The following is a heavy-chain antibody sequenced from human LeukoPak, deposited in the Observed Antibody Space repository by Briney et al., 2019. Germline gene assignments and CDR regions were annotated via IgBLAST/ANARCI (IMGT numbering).Heavy chain of an antibody. CDR2: IYYSGST. J-gene: IGHJ4*02. Sequence: SETLSLTCTVSGGSISSSSYYWGWIRQPPGKGLEWIGSIYYSGSTNHNPSLKSRVTISVDTSKNQFSLKLSSVTAADTAVYYCARVPRTDYGFWSGPYWGQGTLVTVSS. CDR1: GGSISSSSYY. D-gene: IGHD3-3*01. CDR3: ARVPRTDYGFWSGPY. V-gene: IGHV4-39*07.